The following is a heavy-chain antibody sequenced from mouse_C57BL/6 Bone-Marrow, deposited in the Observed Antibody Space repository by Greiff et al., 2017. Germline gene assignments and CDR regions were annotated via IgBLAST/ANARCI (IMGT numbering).Heavy chain of an antibody. Sequence: QVHVKQSGAELARPGASVKLSCKASGYTFTSYGISWVKQRTGQGLEWIGEIYPRSGNTYYNEKFKGKATLTADKSSSTAYMELRSLTSEDSAVYFGARWGLRRRGYYYAMDYWGQGTSVTVSS. CDR3: ARWGLRRRGYYYAMDY. J-gene: IGHJ4*01. CDR1: GYTFTSYG. V-gene: IGHV1-81*01. D-gene: IGHD2-4*01. CDR2: IYPRSGNT.